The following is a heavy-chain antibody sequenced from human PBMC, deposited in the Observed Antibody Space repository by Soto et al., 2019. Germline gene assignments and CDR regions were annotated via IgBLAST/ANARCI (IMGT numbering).Heavy chain of an antibody. CDR2: VYRSGST. CDR1: GGSISTYY. V-gene: IGHV4-59*08. CDR3: ARHRYRTQSNGVMTPFEAFDL. D-gene: IGHD3-3*01. Sequence: QVQLQESGPGLVKPSESLSLTCTVSGGSISTYYWSWLRQTPGKGLEWIGHVYRSGSTSYNPSLKSRLTISVDTSNNQFSLKLNSVTAQDAAVYYCARHRYRTQSNGVMTPFEAFDLWGRGTLVNVSS. J-gene: IGHJ3*01.